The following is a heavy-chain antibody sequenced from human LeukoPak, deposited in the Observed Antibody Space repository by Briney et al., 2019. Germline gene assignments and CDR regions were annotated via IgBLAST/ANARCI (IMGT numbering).Heavy chain of an antibody. V-gene: IGHV3-48*04. Sequence: GGSLRLSCAASGFTFSSYAMSWVRQAPGKGLEWVSHISSSNTIYYADSVKGRFTISRDNAKNSMYLQMNSLRAEDTAVYYYARDAAIVGAHPPDYWGQGTLVTVSS. D-gene: IGHD1-26*01. CDR3: ARDAAIVGAHPPDY. CDR2: ISSSNTI. CDR1: GFTFSSYA. J-gene: IGHJ4*02.